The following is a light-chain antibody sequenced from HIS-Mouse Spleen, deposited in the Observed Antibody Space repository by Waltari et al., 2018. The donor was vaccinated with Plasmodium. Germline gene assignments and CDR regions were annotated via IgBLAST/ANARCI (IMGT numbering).Light chain of an antibody. CDR1: QSVSRSY. J-gene: IGKJ1*01. V-gene: IGKV3-20*01. Sequence: EIVFTQSPGTLSLSPGESATLSCMASQSVSRSYLSWYQQKPGQAPRLLIYGASSRATGIPDRFSGSGSGTDFTLTISRLEPEDVAVYYCQQYGSSSWTFGQGTKVEIK. CDR3: QQYGSSSWT. CDR2: GAS.